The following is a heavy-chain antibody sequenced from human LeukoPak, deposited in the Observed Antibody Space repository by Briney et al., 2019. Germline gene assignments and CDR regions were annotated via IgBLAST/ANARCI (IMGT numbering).Heavy chain of an antibody. V-gene: IGHV3-30*02. CDR3: ARDSYSSPLWFFDY. CDR1: GFTFSNYA. J-gene: IGHJ4*02. Sequence: PGGSLRLSCAASGFTFSNYAIHWVRQAPGKGLEWVAFIRSDGSNKYYADSVRGRFTISRDNAKNSLYLQMNSLRAEATAVYYCARDSYSSPLWFFDYWGQGTLVTVSS. D-gene: IGHD6-13*01. CDR2: IRSDGSNK.